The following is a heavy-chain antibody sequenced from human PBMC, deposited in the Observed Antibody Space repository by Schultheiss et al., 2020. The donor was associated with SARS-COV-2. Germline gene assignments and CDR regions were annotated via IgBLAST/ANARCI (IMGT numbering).Heavy chain of an antibody. V-gene: IGHV3-53*05. Sequence: GGSLRLSCAASGFTVSSNYMSWVRQAPGKGLEWVSVIYSGGSTYYADSVKGRFTISRDNSKNTLYLQMNSLRAEDTAVYYCARDQTPRRRYYFDYWGQGTLVTVSS. CDR1: GFTVSSNY. CDR2: IYSGGST. CDR3: ARDQTPRRRYYFDY. J-gene: IGHJ4*02. D-gene: IGHD4-17*01.